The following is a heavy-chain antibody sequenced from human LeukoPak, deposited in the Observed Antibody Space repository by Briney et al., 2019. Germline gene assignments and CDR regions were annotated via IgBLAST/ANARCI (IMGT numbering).Heavy chain of an antibody. J-gene: IGHJ3*02. CDR1: GGSISSYY. CDR2: IYYSGST. D-gene: IGHD6-19*01. Sequence: SETLSLTCTVSGGSISSYYWSWIRQPPGKGLEWIGYIYYSGSTNYNPSLKSRVTISVDTSKNQFSLKLSSVTAADTAVYYCASGYSSGWYGTSDAFDIWGQGTMVTVSP. V-gene: IGHV4-59*08. CDR3: ASGYSSGWYGTSDAFDI.